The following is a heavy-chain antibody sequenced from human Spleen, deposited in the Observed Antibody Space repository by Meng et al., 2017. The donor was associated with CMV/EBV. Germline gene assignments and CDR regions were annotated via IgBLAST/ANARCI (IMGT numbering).Heavy chain of an antibody. V-gene: IGHV3-30*03. CDR1: GFTVSSKY. CDR3: ARDWGVMITFGGVMGY. J-gene: IGHJ4*02. CDR2: ISYDGSNK. Sequence: GESLKISCAASGFTVSSKYMNWVRQAPGKGLEWVAVISYDGSNKYYADSVKGRFTTSRDNSKNTLYLQMNSLRAEDTAVYYCARDWGVMITFGGVMGYWGQGTLVTVSS. D-gene: IGHD3-16*01.